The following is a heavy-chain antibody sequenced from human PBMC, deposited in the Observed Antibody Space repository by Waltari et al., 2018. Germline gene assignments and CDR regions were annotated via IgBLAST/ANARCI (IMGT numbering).Heavy chain of an antibody. CDR2: ISNDGXKT. D-gene: IGHD2-2*01. J-gene: IGHJ5*02. CDR1: GFTLGSFG. CDR3: VRESXVPSASTXWFDP. Sequence: QVQLVESGXGVVQPGRSLRLSCAXSGFTLGSFGLHWVRQVPGRAMGWGAVISNDGXKTYHAESGGGRXTVXRDXTXSXLYLQRNXXXGEDXAVYYCVRESXVPSASTXWFDPWGQGXLVTVSS. V-gene: IGHV3-30*03.